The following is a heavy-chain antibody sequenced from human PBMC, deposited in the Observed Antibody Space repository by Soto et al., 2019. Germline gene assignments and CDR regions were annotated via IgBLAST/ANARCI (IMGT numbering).Heavy chain of an antibody. Sequence: GGSLRLSCAASGFTFSSYWMSWVRQAPGKGLEWVANIKQDGSEKYYVDSVKGRFTISRDNAKNSLYLQMNSLRAEDTAVYYCARGGDIVVVPAAIVSSRNDAFDIWGQGTMVTVSS. CDR3: ARGGDIVVVPAAIVSSRNDAFDI. CDR2: IKQDGSEK. V-gene: IGHV3-7*01. CDR1: GFTFSSYW. D-gene: IGHD2-2*02. J-gene: IGHJ3*02.